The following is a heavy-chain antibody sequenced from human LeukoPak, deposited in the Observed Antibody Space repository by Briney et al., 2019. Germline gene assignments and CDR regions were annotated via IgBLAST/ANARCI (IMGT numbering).Heavy chain of an antibody. D-gene: IGHD2-2*01. J-gene: IGHJ4*02. CDR1: GGSISNYY. CDR3: ARHDDDCTSTSCYEGFDY. CDR2: IYYSGST. V-gene: IGHV4-59*08. Sequence: SETLSLTCTVSGGSISNYYWSWIRQPPGKGLEWIGYIYYSGSTKYNPSLKSRVTISVDTSKNHFYMKLTSATATDTAVYYCARHDDDCTSTSCYEGFDYWGQGTRVTVSS.